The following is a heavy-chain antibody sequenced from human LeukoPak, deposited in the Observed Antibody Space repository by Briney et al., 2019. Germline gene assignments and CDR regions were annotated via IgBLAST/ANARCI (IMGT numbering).Heavy chain of an antibody. CDR1: GGSISSYY. D-gene: IGHD1-26*01. CDR2: IYTSGST. V-gene: IGHV4-4*07. CDR3: AREKVGASLAYYYMDV. J-gene: IGHJ6*03. Sequence: PSETLSLTCTVSGGSISSYYWSWSRQPAGKGLEWIGRIYTSGSTNYNPSLKSRVTMSVDTSKNQFSLKLSSVTAADTAVYYCAREKVGASLAYYYMDVWGKGTTVTISS.